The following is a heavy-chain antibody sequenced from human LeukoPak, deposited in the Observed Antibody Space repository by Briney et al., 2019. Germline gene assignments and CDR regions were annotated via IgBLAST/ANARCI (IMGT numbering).Heavy chain of an antibody. CDR2: INHSGST. Sequence: TSETLSLTCAVYGGSFSRYYWNWIRQPPGKGLEWIGEINHSGSTNYNPSLKSRVTISVDTSKNQFSLKLSSVTAADTAVYYCARHGSWYEPSYFWGQGTLVTVSS. D-gene: IGHD6-13*01. V-gene: IGHV4-34*01. CDR3: ARHGSWYEPSYF. J-gene: IGHJ4*02. CDR1: GGSFSRYY.